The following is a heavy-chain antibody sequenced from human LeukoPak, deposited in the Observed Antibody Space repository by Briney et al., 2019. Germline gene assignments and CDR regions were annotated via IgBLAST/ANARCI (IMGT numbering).Heavy chain of an antibody. CDR3: AREYSSGWFDY. Sequence: ASVKVSCKASGYTFTGYYMHWWRQAPGQGLEWIGWINPNSGGTNYAQKFQGRVNMTRDTSISTAYIELSRLRPDDPAVYYCAREYSSGWFDYWGQGTLVTVSS. J-gene: IGHJ4*02. CDR1: GYTFTGYY. V-gene: IGHV1-2*02. D-gene: IGHD6-19*01. CDR2: INPNSGGT.